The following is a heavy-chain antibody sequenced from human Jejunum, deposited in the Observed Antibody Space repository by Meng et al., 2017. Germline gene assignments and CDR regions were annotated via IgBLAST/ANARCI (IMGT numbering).Heavy chain of an antibody. CDR1: GDSVSRTSAA. Sequence: SETLSLTCAISGDSVSRTSAAWNWLRQSPSRGLEWLGRTYYRSKWWHDYALSVKSRITVSSDTLKNEFSLQLNSVTPEDTAVYYCERGGANWGAQDRYFDYWDQGVLVTVSS. J-gene: IGHJ4*02. V-gene: IGHV6-1*01. CDR2: TYYRSKWWH. CDR3: ERGGANWGAQDRYFDY. D-gene: IGHD7-27*01.